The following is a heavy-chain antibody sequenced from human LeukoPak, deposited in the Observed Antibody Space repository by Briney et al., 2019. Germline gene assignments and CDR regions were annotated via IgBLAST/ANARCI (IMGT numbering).Heavy chain of an antibody. D-gene: IGHD3-22*01. CDR3: AKDRYYDNTGDHYESEY. Sequence: GGSLRLSCAASGFTFSSYGMHWVRQAPGKGLEWVAVISYDGSNKYYADSVKGRFTISRDNSKNTLYLQMNSLRAEDTAVYYCAKDRYYDNTGDHYESEYWGQGTLVTVSS. CDR1: GFTFSSYG. V-gene: IGHV3-30*18. CDR2: ISYDGSNK. J-gene: IGHJ4*02.